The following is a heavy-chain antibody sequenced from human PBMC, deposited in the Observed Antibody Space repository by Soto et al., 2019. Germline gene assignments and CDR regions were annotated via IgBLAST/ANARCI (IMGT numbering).Heavy chain of an antibody. V-gene: IGHV1-18*01. Sequence: GASVKVSCKASGYTFTSYGISWVRQAPGQGLEWMGWISAYNGNTNYAQKLQGRVTMTTDTSTSTAYMERRSLSSDDTAVYYCARVTSVFWSGYSHGYYYGRDVWGQGTTVTVSS. CDR3: ARVTSVFWSGYSHGYYYGRDV. J-gene: IGHJ6*02. CDR2: ISAYNGNT. CDR1: GYTFTSYG. D-gene: IGHD3-3*01.